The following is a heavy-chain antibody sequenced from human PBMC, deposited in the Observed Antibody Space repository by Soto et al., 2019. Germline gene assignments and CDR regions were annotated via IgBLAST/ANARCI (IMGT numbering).Heavy chain of an antibody. V-gene: IGHV4-34*01. D-gene: IGHD4-17*01. Sequence: SGTLSLTCAVHGGSFSGYYWSWIRQPPGKGLEWIGEINHSGSTNYNPSLKSRVTISVDTSKNQFSLKLSSVTAADTAVYYCARYGDPDYWGQGTLVTVS. J-gene: IGHJ4*02. CDR2: INHSGST. CDR3: ARYGDPDY. CDR1: GGSFSGYY.